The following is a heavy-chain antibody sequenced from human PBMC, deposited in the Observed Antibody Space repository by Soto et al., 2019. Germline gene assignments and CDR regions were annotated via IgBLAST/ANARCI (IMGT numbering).Heavy chain of an antibody. CDR2: IYYSGST. D-gene: IGHD3-10*01. V-gene: IGHV4-31*03. CDR1: GGSISSGGYY. J-gene: IGHJ5*02. Sequence: SETLSLTCTVSGGSISSGGYYWSWIRQHPGKGLEWIGYIYYSGSTYYNPSLKSRVTISVDTSKSQFSLKLSSVTAADTAVYYCARCITMVRGVNNWFDPWGQGTLVTVSS. CDR3: ARCITMVRGVNNWFDP.